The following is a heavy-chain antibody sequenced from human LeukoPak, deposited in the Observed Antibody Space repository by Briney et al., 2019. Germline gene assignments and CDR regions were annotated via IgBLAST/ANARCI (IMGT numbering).Heavy chain of an antibody. J-gene: IGHJ6*03. V-gene: IGHV4-4*07. D-gene: IGHD3-22*01. CDR3: ARDYYDSSGALLGYYYYMDV. Sequence: SETLSLTCTVSGGPISSYDWSWIRQPAGKGLEWIGRIYTSGSTNYNPSLESRVTMSVDTSKNQFSLKLSSVTAADTAVKYCARDYYDSSGALLGYYYYMDVWGKGTTVTVSS. CDR1: GGPISSYD. CDR2: IYTSGST.